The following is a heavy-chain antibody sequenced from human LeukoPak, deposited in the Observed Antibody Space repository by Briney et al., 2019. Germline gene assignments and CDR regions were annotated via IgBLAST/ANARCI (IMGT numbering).Heavy chain of an antibody. J-gene: IGHJ4*02. D-gene: IGHD3-22*01. CDR2: ISYDGSNK. CDR3: AREMEYYYDSSGGY. V-gene: IGHV3-30*04. CDR1: GFIFSSYA. Sequence: SGGSLRLSCAASGFIFSSYAMHWVRQAPGKGLEWVAVISYDGSNKYYADSVKGRFTISRDNSKNTMYLQMNSLRAEDTAVYYCAREMEYYYDSSGGYWGQGTLVTVSS.